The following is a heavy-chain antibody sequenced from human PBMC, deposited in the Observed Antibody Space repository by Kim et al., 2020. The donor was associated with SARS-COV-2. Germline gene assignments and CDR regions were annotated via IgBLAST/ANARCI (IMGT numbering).Heavy chain of an antibody. CDR2: IYYSGST. Sequence: SETLSLTCTVSGGSVSSGSYYWSWIRQPPGKGLEWIGYIYYSGSTNYNPSLKSRVTISVDTSKNQFSLKLSSVTAADTAVYYCARDLPYYDILTGYLLYYGMDVWGQGTTVTVSS. CDR1: GGSVSSGSYY. J-gene: IGHJ6*02. CDR3: ARDLPYYDILTGYLLYYGMDV. D-gene: IGHD3-9*01. V-gene: IGHV4-61*01.